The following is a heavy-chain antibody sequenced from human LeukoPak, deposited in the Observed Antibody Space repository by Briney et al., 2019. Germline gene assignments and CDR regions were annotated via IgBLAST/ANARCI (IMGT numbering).Heavy chain of an antibody. CDR3: AKTTTGYSSGRYPGWPVDY. V-gene: IGHV3-23*01. Sequence: GGSLRLSCAASGFTFSSYAMYWVRQAPGKGLEWVSGIFGSGGSTHYADAVKGRFTISRDNSKNTVYLQMNSLRAEDTAVYYCAKTTTGYSSGRYPGWPVDYWGQGTLVTVSS. CDR1: GFTFSSYA. CDR2: IFGSGGST. D-gene: IGHD6-19*01. J-gene: IGHJ4*02.